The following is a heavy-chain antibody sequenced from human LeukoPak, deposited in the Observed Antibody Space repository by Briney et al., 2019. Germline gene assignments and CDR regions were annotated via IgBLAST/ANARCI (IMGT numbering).Heavy chain of an antibody. J-gene: IGHJ4*02. Sequence: PGGSLRLSCAASGFTFSSYGMHWVRQAPGKGLEWVAVIWYDGSNKYYADSVKGRFTISRDNSKNTLYLQMNSLRAEDTAVYYCARDGYKRWASSQQIWGQGTLVTVSS. CDR1: GFTFSSYG. CDR2: IWYDGSNK. V-gene: IGHV3-33*01. D-gene: IGHD5-24*01. CDR3: ARDGYKRWASSQQI.